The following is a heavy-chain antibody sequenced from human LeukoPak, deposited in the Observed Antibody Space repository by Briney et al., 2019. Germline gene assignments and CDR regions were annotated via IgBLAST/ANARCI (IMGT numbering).Heavy chain of an antibody. J-gene: IGHJ4*02. CDR2: INPNSGGT. CDR3: ARQGKGDF. CDR1: GYTFIGYY. V-gene: IGHV1-2*02. Sequence: ASVKVSCKASGYTFIGYYIHWVRQAPGQGLEWMGWINPNSGGTNYAQKFQGRVTMTRDTSISTAYMELSTLISDDTAVYYCARQGKGDFWGQGTLVTVSS.